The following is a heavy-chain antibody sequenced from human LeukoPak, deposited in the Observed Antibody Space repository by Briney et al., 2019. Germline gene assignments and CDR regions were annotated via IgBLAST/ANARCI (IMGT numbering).Heavy chain of an antibody. D-gene: IGHD3-10*01. CDR3: ARAHSGSGSYYSTFDY. CDR2: INHSGST. V-gene: IGHV4-34*01. CDR1: GGSFSGYY. Sequence: SETLSLTCAVYGGSFSGYYWSWIRQPPGKGLEWIGEINHSGSTNYNPSLKSRVIISVDTSKNQFSLKLSSVTAADTAVYYCARAHSGSGSYYSTFDYWGQGTLVTVSS. J-gene: IGHJ4*02.